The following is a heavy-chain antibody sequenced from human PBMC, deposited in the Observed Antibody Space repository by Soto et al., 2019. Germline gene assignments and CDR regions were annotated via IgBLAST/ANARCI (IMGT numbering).Heavy chain of an antibody. Sequence: GESLKISCKGSGYSFTSYWISWVRQMPGKGLEWMGRIDPSDSYTNYSPSFQGHVTISADKSISTAYLQWSSLRASDTAIYYCSITRHYHGAAFDSWGHGTLVTVSS. D-gene: IGHD3-10*01. CDR3: SITRHYHGAAFDS. CDR2: IDPSDSYT. V-gene: IGHV5-10-1*01. J-gene: IGHJ4*01. CDR1: GYSFTSYW.